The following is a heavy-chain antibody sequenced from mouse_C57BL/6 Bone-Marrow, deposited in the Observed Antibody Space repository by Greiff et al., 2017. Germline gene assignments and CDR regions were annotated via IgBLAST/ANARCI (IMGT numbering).Heavy chain of an antibody. J-gene: IGHJ2*01. Sequence: EVKLMESGAELVKPGASVKLSCTASGFNIKDYYMHWVKQRTEQGLEWIGRIDPEDGETKNAPKFQGKATITADTSSNTAYLQLSSLTSEDTAVYYCVLIYYDYDAVGDYWGQGTTLTVSS. CDR3: VLIYYDYDAVGDY. V-gene: IGHV14-2*01. CDR2: IDPEDGET. CDR1: GFNIKDYY. D-gene: IGHD2-4*01.